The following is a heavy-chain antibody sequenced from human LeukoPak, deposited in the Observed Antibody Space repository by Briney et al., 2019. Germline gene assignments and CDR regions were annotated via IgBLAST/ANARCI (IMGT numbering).Heavy chain of an antibody. CDR2: ISSSSSYI. V-gene: IGHV3-21*01. D-gene: IGHD1-7*01. CDR1: GFTFSSYS. J-gene: IGHJ4*02. Sequence: GGSLRLSYAASGFTFSSYSMNWVRQAPGKGLEWVSYISSSSSYIYYADSVKGRFTISRDNAKNSLYLQMNSLRAEDTAVYYCARDGSPAYNWNYAPPDYWGQGTLVTVSS. CDR3: ARDGSPAYNWNYAPPDY.